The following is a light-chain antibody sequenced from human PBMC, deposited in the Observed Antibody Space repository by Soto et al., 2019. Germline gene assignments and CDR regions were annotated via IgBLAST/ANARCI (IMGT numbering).Light chain of an antibody. J-gene: IGLJ2*01. V-gene: IGLV2-14*01. CDR3: NSYTNSGTLVV. Sequence: QSALTQPASVSGSPGQSITISCTGTSSDVGGYNYVSWYQQHPGKAPKLMISDVSNRPSGVSDRFSGSKSGNTASLTISGLQAEDEADYYCNSYTNSGTLVVFGGGTKLTVL. CDR1: SSDVGGYNY. CDR2: DVS.